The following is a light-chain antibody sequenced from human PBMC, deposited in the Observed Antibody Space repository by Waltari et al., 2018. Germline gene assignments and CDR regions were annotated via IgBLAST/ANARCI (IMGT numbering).Light chain of an antibody. J-gene: IGKJ2*01. CDR1: QFITKRY. Sequence: VLTQSPGTLSLSAGETATLSCRASQFITKRYFAWYQQKHGQPPRILMYGASSSAAGIPDRVSGSGSGTDFTLTISRLGPEDSAVYFCQQYGISIMYIFGQGTKVEIK. CDR2: GAS. CDR3: QQYGISIMYI. V-gene: IGKV3-20*01.